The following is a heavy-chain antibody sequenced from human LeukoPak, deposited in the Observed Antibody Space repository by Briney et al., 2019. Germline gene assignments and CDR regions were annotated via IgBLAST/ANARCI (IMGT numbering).Heavy chain of an antibody. CDR3: ARVRGYYDSSGYDY. CDR2: IHYSGST. J-gene: IGHJ4*02. D-gene: IGHD3-22*01. CDR1: GGSFSGYY. V-gene: IGHV4-59*01. Sequence: SETLSLTCTVSGGSFSGYYWCWIRQPPGRRLEWIGYIHYSGSTYYNPALKSRVTISEDTSKNQISLKLSSVTAADTAVYYCARVRGYYDSSGYDYWGQGTLVTVSS.